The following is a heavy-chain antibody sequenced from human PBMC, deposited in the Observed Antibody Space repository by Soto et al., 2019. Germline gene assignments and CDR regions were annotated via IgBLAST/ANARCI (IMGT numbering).Heavy chain of an antibody. CDR1: GFTFSSHA. CDR2: ISGSGGST. D-gene: IGHD3-10*01. J-gene: IGHJ5*02. V-gene: IGHV3-23*01. Sequence: GGSLRLSCAASGFTFSSHAMGWLRQAPGKGLEWVSAISGSGGSTYYADSVKGRFTISRDNSKNTLYLQMNSLRAEDTAVYYCAKVADYYGSWFDPWGQGTLVTVSS. CDR3: AKVADYYGSWFDP.